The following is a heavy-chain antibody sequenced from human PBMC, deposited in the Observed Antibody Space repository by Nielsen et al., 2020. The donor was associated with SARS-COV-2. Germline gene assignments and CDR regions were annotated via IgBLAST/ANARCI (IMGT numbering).Heavy chain of an antibody. CDR1: GGSFSGYY. D-gene: IGHD3-3*01. Sequence: SETLSLTCAVYGGSFSGYYWSWIRQPPGKGLEWIGEINHSGSTNYNPSLKSRVTISVDTSKNQFSLKLSSVTAADTAVYYCARHEAYYDFWSGYYTGLHYGMDVWGQGTTVTVSS. V-gene: IGHV4-34*01. CDR2: INHSGST. J-gene: IGHJ6*02. CDR3: ARHEAYYDFWSGYYTGLHYGMDV.